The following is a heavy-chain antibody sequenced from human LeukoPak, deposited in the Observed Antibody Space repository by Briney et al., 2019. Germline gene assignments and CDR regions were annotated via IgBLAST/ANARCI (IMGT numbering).Heavy chain of an antibody. V-gene: IGHV1-2*02. CDR3: ARGSIAAAAHPFDY. D-gene: IGHD6-13*01. J-gene: IGHJ4*02. CDR2: INPNSGGT. Sequence: GASVKVSCKASGYTFTGYYMHWVRQAPGQGLEWMGWINPNSGGTNYAQKFQGRVTTTRDTSISTAYMELSRLRSDDTAVYYCARGSIAAAAHPFDYWGQGTLVTVSS. CDR1: GYTFTGYY.